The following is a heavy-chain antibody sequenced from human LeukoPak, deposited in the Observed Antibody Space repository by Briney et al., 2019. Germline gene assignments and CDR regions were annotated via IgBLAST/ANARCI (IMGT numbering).Heavy chain of an antibody. V-gene: IGHV3-23*01. Sequence: PGGSLRLSCAASGFIFSSYAMSWVRQAPGKGLEWVSAISGGFDNTYYADSVKGRFTISRDNSKNTLYLQMNSVRAEDTAVYYCAKAVAGLFDYWGQGTLVTVSS. J-gene: IGHJ4*02. D-gene: IGHD6-19*01. CDR2: ISGGFDNT. CDR1: GFIFSSYA. CDR3: AKAVAGLFDY.